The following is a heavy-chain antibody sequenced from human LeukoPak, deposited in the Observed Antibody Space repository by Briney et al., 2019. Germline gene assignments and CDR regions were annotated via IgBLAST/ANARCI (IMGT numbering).Heavy chain of an antibody. CDR2: INPSDGWK. CDR1: GYSFTSYH. J-gene: IGHJ6*03. V-gene: IGHV1-46*01. D-gene: IGHD6-6*01. CDR3: AKDSQLVVGGFYYYIDV. Sequence: ASVKVSCKASGYSFTSYHMHWVRQAPGQGFEWMAIINPSDGWKRYAQKFQDRVTMTRDMSTSSVYMELSSLRSDDTAVYYCAKDSQLVVGGFYYYIDVWGKGTTVTVSS.